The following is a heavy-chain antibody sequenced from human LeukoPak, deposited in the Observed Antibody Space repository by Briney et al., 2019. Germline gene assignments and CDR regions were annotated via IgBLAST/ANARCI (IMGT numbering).Heavy chain of an antibody. V-gene: IGHV3-21*01. J-gene: IGHJ4*02. CDR3: ARDPVAGHFDY. CDR1: GFTFSSYS. Sequence: GGSLRLSCAASGFTFSSYSMNWVRQAPGKGLEWVSSISSSSSYIYYADSVKGRFTISRDNAKNSLYLQMNSLRAEDTAVCYCARDPVAGHFDYWGQGTLVTVSS. CDR2: ISSSSSYI. D-gene: IGHD6-19*01.